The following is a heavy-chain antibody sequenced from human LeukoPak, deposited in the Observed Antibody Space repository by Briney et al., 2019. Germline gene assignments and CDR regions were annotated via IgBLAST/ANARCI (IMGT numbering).Heavy chain of an antibody. CDR2: INRSGST. Sequence: PSETLSLTCGVYGGSLSGYYWSWIRQPPGKGLEWIGEINRSGSTNYNPSLKSRVTISVDTSKNQFSLKLSSVTAADTAVYYCARSGSSDYYYYMDVWGKGTTVTVSS. J-gene: IGHJ6*03. D-gene: IGHD6-25*01. CDR3: ARSGSSDYYYYMDV. CDR1: GGSLSGYY. V-gene: IGHV4-34*01.